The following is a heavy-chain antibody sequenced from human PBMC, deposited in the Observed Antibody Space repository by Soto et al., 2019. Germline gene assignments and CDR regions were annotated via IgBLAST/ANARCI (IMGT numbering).Heavy chain of an antibody. D-gene: IGHD6-13*01. J-gene: IGHJ6*02. V-gene: IGHV4-31*03. CDR3: ARDLVAAAGTYGMDV. CDR2: IYYSGST. Sequence: SETLSLTCTVSGGSISSGGYYWSWIRQHPGKGLEWIGYIYYSGSTYYNPSLKSRVTISVDTSKNQFSLKLSSVTAADTAVHYCARDLVAAAGTYGMDVWGQGTTVTVSS. CDR1: GGSISSGGYY.